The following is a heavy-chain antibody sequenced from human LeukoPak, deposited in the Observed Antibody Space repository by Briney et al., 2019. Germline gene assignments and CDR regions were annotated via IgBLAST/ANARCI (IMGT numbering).Heavy chain of an antibody. CDR3: AKARGKAVAGSFDY. V-gene: IGHV3-48*04. CDR2: ISSSSSSI. CDR1: GFIFSSFS. D-gene: IGHD6-19*01. Sequence: GGSLRLSCAASGFIFSSFSMNWVRQAPGKGLEWVSYISSSSSSIHYADSVKGRFTISRDNAKNTLYLQMNSLRAEDTAVYYCAKARGKAVAGSFDYWGQGTLVTVSS. J-gene: IGHJ4*02.